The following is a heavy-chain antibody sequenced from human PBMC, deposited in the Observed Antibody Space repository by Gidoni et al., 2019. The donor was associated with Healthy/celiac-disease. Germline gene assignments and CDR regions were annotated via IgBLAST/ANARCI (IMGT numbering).Heavy chain of an antibody. V-gene: IGHV4-30-4*01. D-gene: IGHD3-10*01. CDR1: GGSISSGDYY. J-gene: IGHJ3*02. CDR3: ARETAGYYGSGSRGAFDI. CDR2: IYYSGST. Sequence: QVQLQESGPGLVKPSQTLSLTCTVSGGSISSGDYYWSWIRQPPGKGLEWIGYIYYSGSTYYNPSLKSRVTISVDTSKNQFSLKLSSVTAADTAVYYCARETAGYYGSGSRGAFDIWGQGTMVTVSS.